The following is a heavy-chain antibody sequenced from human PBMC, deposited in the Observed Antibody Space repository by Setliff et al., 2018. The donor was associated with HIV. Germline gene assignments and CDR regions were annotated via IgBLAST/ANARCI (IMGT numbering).Heavy chain of an antibody. J-gene: IGHJ4*02. D-gene: IGHD2-21*01. Sequence: GGSLRLSCKASGFTFSKYAMHWVRQAPGEGLQWVAYIRYDGSDEDYADSVKGRFTISRDNSKNTLYLQMNSLRADDTAVYYCAKGGLDSVFQSFDYWGQGTLVTVSS. CDR3: AKGGLDSVFQSFDY. CDR2: IRYDGSDE. CDR1: GFTFSKYA. V-gene: IGHV3-30*02.